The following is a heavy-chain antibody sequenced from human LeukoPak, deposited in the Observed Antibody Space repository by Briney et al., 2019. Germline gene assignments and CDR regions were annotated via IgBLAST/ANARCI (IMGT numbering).Heavy chain of an antibody. CDR1: GFTFSDYG. D-gene: IGHD6-13*01. V-gene: IGHV3-30*02. Sequence: PGGSLRLSCAACGFTFSDYGMHWVRQAPGKGLEWVAFIRYDGSDKYYADSVKGRFTISRDNSKNTLYVQMNTLRAEDTAVYYCAKDIGRSSYYYFDYWGQGTLVTVSS. J-gene: IGHJ4*02. CDR2: IRYDGSDK. CDR3: AKDIGRSSYYYFDY.